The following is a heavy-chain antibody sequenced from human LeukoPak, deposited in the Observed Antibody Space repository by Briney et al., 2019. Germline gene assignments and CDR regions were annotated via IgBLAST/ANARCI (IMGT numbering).Heavy chain of an antibody. D-gene: IGHD1-7*01. CDR2: ISWDGGST. Sequence: GGSLRLSCAASGFTFDDYTMHWVRQAPGKGLEWVSLISWDGGSTYYADSVKGRFTISRDNSKKTLYLQMNSLRAEDTAIFYCAKDVYNWNFYFDYWGQGTLVTVSS. CDR1: GFTFDDYT. J-gene: IGHJ4*02. CDR3: AKDVYNWNFYFDY. V-gene: IGHV3-43*01.